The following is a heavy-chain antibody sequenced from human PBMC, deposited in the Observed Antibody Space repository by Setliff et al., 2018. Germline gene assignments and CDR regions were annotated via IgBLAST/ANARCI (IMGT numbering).Heavy chain of an antibody. Sequence: KVSCKASGHSLTSNHFHWGRQAPGKGLEWMGTINPNDGYTIYAPAFQGRVAMTTDTSTGTAYMELSGLTSADTAIYYSIVNMVRPVTGLDSWGPGTLVTVSS. D-gene: IGHD2-15*01. CDR1: GHSLTSNH. CDR3: IVNMVRPVTGLDS. J-gene: IGHJ4*02. CDR2: INPNDGYT. V-gene: IGHV1-46*01.